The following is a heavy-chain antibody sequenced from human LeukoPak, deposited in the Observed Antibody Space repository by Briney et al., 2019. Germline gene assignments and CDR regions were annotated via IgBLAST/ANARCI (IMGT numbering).Heavy chain of an antibody. CDR1: GFTFSGSA. CDR2: IRSKANSYAT. D-gene: IGHD2-2*01. J-gene: IGHJ4*02. Sequence: GGSLRLSCAASGFTFSGSAMHWVRQASGKGLEWVGRIRSKANSYATAYAASVKGRFTISRDDSKNTAYLQMNSLKTEDTAVYYCARWSAAMDGPYYFDYWGQGTLVTVSS. CDR3: ARWSAAMDGPYYFDY. V-gene: IGHV3-73*01.